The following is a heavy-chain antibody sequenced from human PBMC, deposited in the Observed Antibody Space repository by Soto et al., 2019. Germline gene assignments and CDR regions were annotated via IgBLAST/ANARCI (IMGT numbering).Heavy chain of an antibody. CDR1: GGSVSSGSYY. CDR2: IYYSGST. CDR3: ARSLGYCSGGSCYPIPWFDP. D-gene: IGHD2-15*01. J-gene: IGHJ5*02. Sequence: PSETLSLTCTVSGGSVSSGSYYWSWIRQPPGKGLEWIGYIYYSGSTNYTPSHKSRVTISVDTSKNQFSLKLSSVTAADPAVYYCARSLGYCSGGSCYPIPWFDPWGQGTLFPAPQ. V-gene: IGHV4-61*01.